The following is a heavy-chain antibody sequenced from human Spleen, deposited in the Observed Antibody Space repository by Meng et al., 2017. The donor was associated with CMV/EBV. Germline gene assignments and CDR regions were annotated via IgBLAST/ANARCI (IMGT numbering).Heavy chain of an antibody. CDR2: IYHSGST. D-gene: IGHD6-19*01. CDR1: GGSISSSNL. Sequence: AVSGGSISSSNLWTWVRQVPGKGLEWIGEIYHSGSTNYNPSLKSRVTISVDTSKNQFSLRLSSVTAADTAVYYCATNSSGWFGYFDPWGQGTLVTVSS. CDR3: ATNSSGWFGYFDP. V-gene: IGHV4-4*02. J-gene: IGHJ5*02.